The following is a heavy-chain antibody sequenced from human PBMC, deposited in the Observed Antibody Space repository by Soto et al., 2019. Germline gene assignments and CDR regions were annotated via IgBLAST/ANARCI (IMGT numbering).Heavy chain of an antibody. Sequence: GASVKVSCKASGYTFTSYGISWVRQAPGQGLEWMGWISAYNGNTNYAQKLQGRVTMTTDTSTSTAYMELRSLRSDDTAVYYCARVGITSRAWGAEHGYQSYYYYGMDVWGQGTTVTVSS. V-gene: IGHV1-18*01. J-gene: IGHJ6*02. CDR2: ISAYNGNT. D-gene: IGHD3-3*01. CDR1: GYTFTSYG. CDR3: ARVGITSRAWGAEHGYQSYYYYGMDV.